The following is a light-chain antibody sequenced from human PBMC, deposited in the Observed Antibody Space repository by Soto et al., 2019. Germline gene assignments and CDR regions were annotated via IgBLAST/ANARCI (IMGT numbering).Light chain of an antibody. CDR3: EQYNNWPQV. V-gene: IGKV3-15*01. CDR1: QSVSSN. CDR2: GAS. Sequence: EIVMTQSPATLSVSPGERATLSCRASQSVSSNLAWYQQKPGQAPRLLIYGASTRATGIPARLSGSGSGTEFTLAISSLQSGDLAVYYCEQYNNWPQVFGQGTKVDIK. J-gene: IGKJ1*01.